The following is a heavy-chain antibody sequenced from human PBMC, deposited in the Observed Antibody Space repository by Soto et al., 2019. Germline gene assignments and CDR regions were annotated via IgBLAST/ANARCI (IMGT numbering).Heavy chain of an antibody. V-gene: IGHV1-69*02. CDR2: IIPILGIA. J-gene: IGHJ4*02. CDR1: GGTFSSYT. D-gene: IGHD4-17*01. Sequence: QVQLVQSGAEVKKPGSSVKVSCKASGGTFSSYTISWVRQAPGQGLEWMGRIIPILGIANYAQKFQGRVTITADKSTSTAYMELSSLRSEDTAVYSCARGDVQATVTAYDYWGQGTLVTVSS. CDR3: ARGDVQATVTAYDY.